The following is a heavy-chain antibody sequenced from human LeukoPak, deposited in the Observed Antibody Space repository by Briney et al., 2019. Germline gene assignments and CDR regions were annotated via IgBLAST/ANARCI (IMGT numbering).Heavy chain of an antibody. V-gene: IGHV4-4*02. Sequence: SGTLSLTCAVSGGSISSSNWWGWVRQPPGKGLEWIGEIYHSGSTNYNPSLKSRVTISVDKSKNQFSLKLSSVTAADTAVYYCARVDILTGSALDYWGQGTLVTVSS. CDR2: IYHSGST. D-gene: IGHD3-9*01. CDR3: ARVDILTGSALDY. J-gene: IGHJ4*02. CDR1: GGSISSSNW.